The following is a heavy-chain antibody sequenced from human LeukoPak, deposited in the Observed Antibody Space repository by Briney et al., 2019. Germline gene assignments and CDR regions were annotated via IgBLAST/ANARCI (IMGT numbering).Heavy chain of an antibody. CDR3: ARRSFGDSLYYYYGMDV. V-gene: IGHV4-39*07. Sequence: SETLSLTCTASGGSISSSSYYWGWIRQPPGKGLEWIGSIYYSGSTYYNPSLKSRVTISVDTSKNQFSLKLSSVTAADTAVYYCARRSFGDSLYYYYGMDVWGQGTTVTVSS. CDR2: IYYSGST. CDR1: GGSISSSSYY. D-gene: IGHD2-21*02. J-gene: IGHJ6*02.